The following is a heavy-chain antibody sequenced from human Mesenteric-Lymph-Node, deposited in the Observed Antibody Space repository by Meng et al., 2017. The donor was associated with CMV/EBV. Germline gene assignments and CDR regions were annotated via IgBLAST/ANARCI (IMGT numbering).Heavy chain of an antibody. D-gene: IGHD6-13*01. CDR1: GLTFSDNG. V-gene: IGHV3-30*02. CDR2: IPHDGSNK. J-gene: IGHJ3*02. CDR3: ANGEGSRWDDAFDI. Sequence: GGSLRLSCAASGLTFSDNGIHWVRQAPGKGLEWVTFIPHDGSNKFYADSMRGRFTISRDNSKNTVYLQMDNLRVEDTAVYYCANGEGSRWDDAFDIWGPGTMVTVSS.